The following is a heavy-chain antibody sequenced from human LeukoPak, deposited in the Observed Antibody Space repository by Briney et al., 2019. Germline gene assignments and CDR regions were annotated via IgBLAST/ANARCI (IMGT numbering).Heavy chain of an antibody. Sequence: ASVKVSCKASGYTFTGYYMHWVRQAPGQGLEWMGWINPNSGGTNYAQKFQGRVTMTRDTSISTAYMELSRLRSDDTAVYYCARRSHGYYDILTGYQPFDYWGQGTLVTVSS. CDR3: ARRSHGYYDILTGYQPFDY. J-gene: IGHJ4*02. D-gene: IGHD3-9*01. CDR1: GYTFTGYY. CDR2: INPNSGGT. V-gene: IGHV1-2*02.